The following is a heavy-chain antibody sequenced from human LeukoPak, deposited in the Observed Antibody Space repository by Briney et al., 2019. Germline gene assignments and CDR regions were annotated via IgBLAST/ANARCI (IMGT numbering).Heavy chain of an antibody. V-gene: IGHV4-39*07. CDR1: GFTFSSYG. CDR2: IYYSGST. CDR3: ARLMVRGVYEFDY. Sequence: GSLRLSCAASGFTFSSYGMHWIRQPPGKGLGWFGSIYYSGSTYYNPSLKSRVTISVDTSKNQFSLKLSSVTAADTAVYYCARLMVRGVYEFDYWGQGTLVTVSS. D-gene: IGHD3-10*01. J-gene: IGHJ4*02.